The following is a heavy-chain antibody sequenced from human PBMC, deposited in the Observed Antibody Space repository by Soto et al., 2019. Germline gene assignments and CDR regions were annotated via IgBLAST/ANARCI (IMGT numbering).Heavy chain of an antibody. CDR3: ARRGNLDFWSGYNVYYYYMDV. CDR1: GYSFTSYW. Sequence: GESLKISCKGSGYSFTSYWIGWVRQMPWKGLEWMGIIYPGDSDTRYSPSFQGQVTISADKSISTAYLQWSSLKASDTAMYYCARRGNLDFWSGYNVYYYYMDVWGKGTTVTVSS. J-gene: IGHJ6*03. D-gene: IGHD3-3*01. V-gene: IGHV5-51*01. CDR2: IYPGDSDT.